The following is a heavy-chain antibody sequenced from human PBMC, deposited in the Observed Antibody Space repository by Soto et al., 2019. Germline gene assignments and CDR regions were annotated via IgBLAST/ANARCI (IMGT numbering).Heavy chain of an antibody. CDR2: TYYRSKWYN. V-gene: IGHV6-1*01. J-gene: IGHJ4*02. D-gene: IGHD1-26*01. Sequence: SQTLSLTCAISGDSVSSNSVAWHWIRQSPSRGLEWLGRTYYRSKWYNNYAVSVKSRITIKPDTSKNQFSLQLNSVTPEDTSVYYCSRGTGWALDDWGQGTLVTVSS. CDR3: SRGTGWALDD. CDR1: GDSVSSNSVA.